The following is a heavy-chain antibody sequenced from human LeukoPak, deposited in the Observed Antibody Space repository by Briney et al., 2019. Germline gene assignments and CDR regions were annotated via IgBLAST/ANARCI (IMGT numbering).Heavy chain of an antibody. J-gene: IGHJ4*02. Sequence: PGGSLRLSCAASGFTFSAYGMHWVRQAPGKGLEWVAIISYDGSNKYYPDSVKGRFTISRDDSKNTLYLQMNSLRAEDTAVYYCARGTWDYWGQGTLVTVSS. CDR1: GFTFSAYG. CDR3: ARGTWDY. CDR2: ISYDGSNK. V-gene: IGHV3-30*03.